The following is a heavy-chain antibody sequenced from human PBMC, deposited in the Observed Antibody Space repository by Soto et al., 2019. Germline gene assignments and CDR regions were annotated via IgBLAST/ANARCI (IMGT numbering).Heavy chain of an antibody. CDR3: ARDRGKYDILTGYYGGQNWFDP. D-gene: IGHD3-9*01. V-gene: IGHV1-69*04. CDR1: GYTLTELS. Sequence: GASVKVSCKVSGYTLTELSMHWVRQAPGKGLEWMGRIIPILGIANYAQKFQGRVTITADKSTSTAYMELSSLRSEDTAVYYCARDRGKYDILTGYYGGQNWFDPWGQGTLVTVSS. CDR2: IIPILGIA. J-gene: IGHJ5*02.